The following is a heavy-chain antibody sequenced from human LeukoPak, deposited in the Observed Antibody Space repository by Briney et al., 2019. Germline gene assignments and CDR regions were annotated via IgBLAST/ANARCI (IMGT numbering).Heavy chain of an antibody. Sequence: ASVKVSCKASGYTFTSYGISWVRQAPGQRLEWMGWINAGNGNTKYSQKFQDRVTITRDTSASTAYMELSSLGSGGTAVYYCARATVIVPAARLDVWGQGTTVIVSS. CDR1: GYTFTSYG. D-gene: IGHD2-2*01. J-gene: IGHJ6*02. CDR2: INAGNGNT. V-gene: IGHV1-3*01. CDR3: ARATVIVPAARLDV.